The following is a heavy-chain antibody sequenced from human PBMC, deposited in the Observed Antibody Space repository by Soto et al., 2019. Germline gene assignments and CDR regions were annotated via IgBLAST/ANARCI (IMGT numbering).Heavy chain of an antibody. CDR2: ISYDGSNK. Sequence: QVQLVESGGGVVQPGRSLRLSCAASGFTFSSYGMHWVRQAPGKGLEWVAVISYDGSNKYYADSVKGRFNISRDNSKNTLYLQMNSLRAEDTAVYYCAKDLPPYDSSGLLLHWGQGTLVTVSS. V-gene: IGHV3-30*18. J-gene: IGHJ4*02. CDR1: GFTFSSYG. CDR3: AKDLPPYDSSGLLLH. D-gene: IGHD3-22*01.